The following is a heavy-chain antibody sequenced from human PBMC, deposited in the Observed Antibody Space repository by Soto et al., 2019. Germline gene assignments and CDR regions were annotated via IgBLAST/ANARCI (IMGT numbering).Heavy chain of an antibody. CDR1: GFTVSSNY. Sequence: PGGSLRLSCAASGFTVSSNYMSWVRQAPGKGLEWVSVIYSGGSTYYADSVKGRFTISRDNSKNTLYLQMNSLRAEDTAVYYCARVLVPGYYYYGMDVWGQGTTVTVSS. CDR2: IYSGGST. V-gene: IGHV3-53*01. CDR3: ARVLVPGYYYYGMDV. D-gene: IGHD2-2*01. J-gene: IGHJ6*02.